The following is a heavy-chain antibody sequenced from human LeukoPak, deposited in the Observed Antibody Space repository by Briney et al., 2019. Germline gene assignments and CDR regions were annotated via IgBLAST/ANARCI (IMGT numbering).Heavy chain of an antibody. CDR1: GFTVSSNY. V-gene: IGHV3-53*01. Sequence: GGSLRLSRAASGFTVSSNYMSWVRQAPGKGLEWVSVIYSGGSTYYADSVKGRFTISRDNSKNTLYLQMNSLRAEDTAVYYCARIRPRAAADYWGQGTLVTVSS. J-gene: IGHJ4*02. CDR3: ARIRPRAAADY. D-gene: IGHD6-13*01. CDR2: IYSGGST.